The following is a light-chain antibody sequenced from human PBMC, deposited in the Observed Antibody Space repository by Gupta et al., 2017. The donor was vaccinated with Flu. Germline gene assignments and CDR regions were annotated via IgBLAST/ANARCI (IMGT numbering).Light chain of an antibody. CDR2: NNN. V-gene: IGLV3-21*02. CDR1: NLDGKG. CDR3: QVWDSNNDRVV. Sequence: SQALAQPPSVSLAPGQTAGITCGGDNLDGKGVHWYQQRSCQAPVFVVYNNNDRPSGIPERFSGAKSGNTATLTISRVEAGDEADYFCQVWDSNNDRVVFGGGTQLTVL. J-gene: IGLJ2*01.